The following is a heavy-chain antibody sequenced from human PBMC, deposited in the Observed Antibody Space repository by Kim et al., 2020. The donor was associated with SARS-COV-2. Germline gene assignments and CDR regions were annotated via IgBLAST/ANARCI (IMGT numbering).Heavy chain of an antibody. CDR2: ISGNGGTT. J-gene: IGHJ4*02. V-gene: IGHV3-23*01. D-gene: IGHD1-26*01. Sequence: GGSLRLSCAASGFIFPNSAMTWVRQAAGKGLEWVSSISGNGGTTYYADSVRGRFTVSRDNSKNTLYLQMNSLRVDDTAVYYCAKDMVGAYGGSNFDYWGQGTLVTVSS. CDR3: AKDMVGAYGGSNFDY. CDR1: GFIFPNSA.